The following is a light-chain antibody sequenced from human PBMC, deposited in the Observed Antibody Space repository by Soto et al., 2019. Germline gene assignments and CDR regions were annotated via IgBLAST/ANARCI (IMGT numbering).Light chain of an antibody. Sequence: EIVSTQSPGTLSLSPGERATLSCRASQSVSSSYLAWYQRKPGQAPRLLIYGASSRATGIPDRFSGSGSGTDFTLTIRRLEPEDFAVYYCQQYGSSLPWTFGQGTKVEIK. CDR2: GAS. V-gene: IGKV3-20*01. CDR1: QSVSSSY. J-gene: IGKJ1*01. CDR3: QQYGSSLPWT.